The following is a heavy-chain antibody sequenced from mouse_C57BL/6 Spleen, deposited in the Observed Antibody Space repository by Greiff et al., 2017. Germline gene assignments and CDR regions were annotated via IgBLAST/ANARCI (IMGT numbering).Heavy chain of an antibody. J-gene: IGHJ1*03. Sequence: QVHVKQPGAELVKPGASVKLSCKASGYTFTSYWMHWVKQRPGQGLEWIGMIHPNSGSTNYNEKFKSKATLTVDKSSSTAYMQLSSLTSEDSAVYYCATLNWDWYFDVWGTGTTVTVSS. CDR1: GYTFTSYW. V-gene: IGHV1-64*01. CDR2: IHPNSGST. D-gene: IGHD4-1*01. CDR3: ATLNWDWYFDV.